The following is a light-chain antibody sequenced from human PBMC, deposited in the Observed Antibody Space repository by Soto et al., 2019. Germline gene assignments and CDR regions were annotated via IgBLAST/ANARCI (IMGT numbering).Light chain of an antibody. Sequence: DIQMTQSPFTLSASVGDRVTITCRASQSISSWLAWYQQKPGKAPKLLIYESTSLESGVPSRFSGSGSGTEFTLTISCLQPQECATYYFQQYSTYAGHFGPGTKLVIK. CDR2: EST. J-gene: IGKJ1*01. CDR3: QQYSTYAGH. V-gene: IGKV1-5*03. CDR1: QSISSW.